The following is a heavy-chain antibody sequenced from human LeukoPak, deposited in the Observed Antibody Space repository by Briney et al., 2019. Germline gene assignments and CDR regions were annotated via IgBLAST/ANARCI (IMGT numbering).Heavy chain of an antibody. Sequence: SETLSLTCTVSGGSISSYYWSWIRQPPGKGLEWIGYIYHSGSTNYNPSLKSRVTISVDRSKNQFSLKLSSVTAADTAVYYCARVKLRFLEFRWGQGTLVTVSS. CDR1: GGSISSYY. J-gene: IGHJ4*02. V-gene: IGHV4-59*12. CDR3: ARVKLRFLEFR. CDR2: IYHSGST. D-gene: IGHD3-3*01.